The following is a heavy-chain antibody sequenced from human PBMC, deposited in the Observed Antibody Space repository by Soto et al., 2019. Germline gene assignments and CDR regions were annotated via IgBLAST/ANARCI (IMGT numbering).Heavy chain of an antibody. CDR3: ARGGYYEYWRF. Sequence: SETLSLTCTVSGGSVSSGNDYWSWIRQPPGKGLEWIGYIYHSGSTNYNPSLKSRLTISGDTSKNQVSLKLTSVTAADTAVYYCARGGYYEYWRFWGQGTLVTVSS. CDR2: IYHSGST. V-gene: IGHV4-61*01. D-gene: IGHD3-22*01. J-gene: IGHJ1*01. CDR1: GGSVSSGNDY.